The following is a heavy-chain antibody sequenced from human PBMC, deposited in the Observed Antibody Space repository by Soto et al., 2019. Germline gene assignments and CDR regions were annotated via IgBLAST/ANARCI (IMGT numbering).Heavy chain of an antibody. J-gene: IGHJ3*02. D-gene: IGHD6-13*01. CDR2: IWYDGSVK. CDR1: GFTFSHHA. V-gene: IGHV3-33*01. Sequence: QVQLVESGGGVVQPGSSLRLSCATSGFTFSHHAMHCVRQAPGKGLQWVAQIWYDGSVKNYADSMKGRFTISRDSPKNTLFLQMNSLRVEDTAVYYCARDGQQLAPYAFEIWGQGTLVIVSS. CDR3: ARDGQQLAPYAFEI.